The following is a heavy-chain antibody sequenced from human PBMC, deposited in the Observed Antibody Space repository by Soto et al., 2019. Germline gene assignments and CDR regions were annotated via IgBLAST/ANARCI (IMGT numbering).Heavy chain of an antibody. CDR2: INPKSGGT. CDR3: ARGDSTDCSNGVCSFFYDHDMDV. J-gene: IGHJ6*02. CDR1: GYSFTDYH. Sequence: ASVKVSCKASGYSFTDYHIHWVRQAPGQGLEWLGRINPKSGGTSTAQKFQGWVTMTTDTSISTASMELTRLTSDDTAIYYCARGDSTDCSNGVCSFFYDHDMDVWGQGATVTVSS. D-gene: IGHD2-8*01. V-gene: IGHV1-2*04.